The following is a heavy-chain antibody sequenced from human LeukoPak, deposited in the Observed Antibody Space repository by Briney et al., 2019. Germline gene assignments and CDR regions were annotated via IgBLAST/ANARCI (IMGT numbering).Heavy chain of an antibody. CDR3: ARDYGDYEHYLDY. J-gene: IGHJ4*02. Sequence: SETLPLTCTVSGGSISSYYWSWIRQPPGKGLEWIGYIYYSGSTNYNPSLKSRVTISVDTSKNQFSLKLSSVTAADTAVYYCARDYGDYEHYLDYWGQGTLVTVSS. CDR2: IYYSGST. D-gene: IGHD4-17*01. CDR1: GGSISSYY. V-gene: IGHV4-59*12.